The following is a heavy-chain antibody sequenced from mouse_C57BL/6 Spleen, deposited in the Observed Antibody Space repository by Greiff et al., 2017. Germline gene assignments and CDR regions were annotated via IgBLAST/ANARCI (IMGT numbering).Heavy chain of an antibody. CDR1: GFTFSDYY. D-gene: IGHD2-3*01. CDR2: INYDGSST. V-gene: IGHV5-16*01. CDR3: ARDSDGYPYAMDY. J-gene: IGHJ4*01. Sequence: EVQVVESEGGLVQPGSSMKLSCTASGFTFSDYYMAWVRQVPEKGLEWVANINYDGSSTYYLDSLKSRFIISRDNAKNILYLQMSSLKSEDTATYYCARDSDGYPYAMDYWGQGTSVTVSS.